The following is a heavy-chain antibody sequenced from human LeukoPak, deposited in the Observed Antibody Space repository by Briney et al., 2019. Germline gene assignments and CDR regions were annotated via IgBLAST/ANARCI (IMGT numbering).Heavy chain of an antibody. CDR1: GFTFSSYA. J-gene: IGHJ4*02. CDR2: ISYDGSNK. V-gene: IGHV3-30-3*01. Sequence: GRSLRLSCAASGFTFSSYAMHWVRQAPGKGLEWVAVISYDGSNKYYADSVKGRFTISRDNSKNTLYLQMNSLRAEDTAVYYCARGELLDYWGQGTLVTVSS. D-gene: IGHD1-26*01. CDR3: ARGELLDY.